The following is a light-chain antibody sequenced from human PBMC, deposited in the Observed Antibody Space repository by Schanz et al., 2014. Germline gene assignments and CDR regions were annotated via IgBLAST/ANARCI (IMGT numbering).Light chain of an antibody. Sequence: QSALTQPPSASGSPGQSVTISCTGTSSDIGGYNFVSWYQQHPGEAPKLMMYEVTKRPSGVPDRFSGSKSGNTASLTVSWLQAEDEAVYYCSSYAGRTTYVLFGGGTKLTVL. CDR1: SSDIGGYNF. V-gene: IGLV2-8*01. CDR2: EVT. J-gene: IGLJ2*01. CDR3: SSYAGRTTYVL.